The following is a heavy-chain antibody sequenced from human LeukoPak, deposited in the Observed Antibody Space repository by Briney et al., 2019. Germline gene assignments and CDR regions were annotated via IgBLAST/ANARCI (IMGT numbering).Heavy chain of an antibody. Sequence: PSETLSLTCTVSGYSISSGYYWGWIRQPPGKGLGWIGSIYHSGSTYYNPSLKSRVTISVDTSKSQFSLKLISVTAAGTAVYYCASSYNGRGGYWGQGTLVTVSS. V-gene: IGHV4-38-2*02. CDR1: GYSISSGYY. D-gene: IGHD1-1*01. CDR2: IYHSGST. J-gene: IGHJ4*02. CDR3: ASSYNGRGGY.